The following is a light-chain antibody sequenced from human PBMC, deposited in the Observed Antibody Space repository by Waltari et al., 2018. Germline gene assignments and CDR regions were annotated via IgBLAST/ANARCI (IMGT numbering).Light chain of an antibody. J-gene: IGKJ4*01. V-gene: IGKV3-11*01. CDR1: QSVSNN. Sequence: EIVLTHSPAHLSLSPGEQATLSCRASQSVSNNLAWYQQKPGQAPRLLIYDVSSRATGIPARISARGAGTDFTLTISSLEPEDSAVYYCQQRTSWPPGLSFGGGTNVEIK. CDR2: DVS. CDR3: QQRTSWPPGLS.